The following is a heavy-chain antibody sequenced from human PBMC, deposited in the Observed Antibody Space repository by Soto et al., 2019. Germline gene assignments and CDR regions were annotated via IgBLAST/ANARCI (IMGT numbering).Heavy chain of an antibody. CDR1: GGSFSGYY. D-gene: IGHD4-17*01. J-gene: IGHJ4*02. CDR2: INHSGST. V-gene: IGHV4-34*01. Sequence: QVQLQQWGAGLLKPSETLSLTCAVYGGSFSGYYWSWIRQSPGKGLEWIGEINHSGSTNYNPSLKRRVTISVDTSKNQFSRKLSSVTAADTAVYYCAREGPCVTTPKSYFDYWGQGTLVTVSS. CDR3: AREGPCVTTPKSYFDY.